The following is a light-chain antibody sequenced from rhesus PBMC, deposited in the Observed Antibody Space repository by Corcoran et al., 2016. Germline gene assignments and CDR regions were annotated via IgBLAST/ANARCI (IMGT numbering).Light chain of an antibody. J-gene: IGKJ2*01. V-gene: IGKV1-69*01. CDR1: QAISNW. CDR3: QQHDTFPYS. CDR2: RAS. Sequence: DIQMTQSPSSLSASVGDRVTISCRASQAISNWLAWYQQKPGKAPKLLIGRASNLDAGVPSRLTGSGSGTDFTLTISSLQPEDIASYYCQQHDTFPYSFGQGTKLEIK.